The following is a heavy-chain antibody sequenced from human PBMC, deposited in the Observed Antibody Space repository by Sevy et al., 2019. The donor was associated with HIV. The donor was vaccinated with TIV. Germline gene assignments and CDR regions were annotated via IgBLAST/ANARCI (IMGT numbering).Heavy chain of an antibody. V-gene: IGHV1-69*13. Sequence: ASVKVSCKASGGTFSNYAISLVRQAPGQGLEWMGGFIPMFDTSNSAQKFQGRVTLTADGSTSTAYRELSSLRSEDTAVYYCASSYYESSGYSPLYYYGMDVWGQGTTVTVSS. CDR1: GGTFSNYA. CDR3: ASSYYESSGYSPLYYYGMDV. D-gene: IGHD3-22*01. J-gene: IGHJ6*02. CDR2: FIPMFDTS.